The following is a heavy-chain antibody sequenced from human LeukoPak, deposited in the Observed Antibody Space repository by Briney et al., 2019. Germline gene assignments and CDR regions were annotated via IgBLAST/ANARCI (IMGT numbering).Heavy chain of an antibody. V-gene: IGHV1-18*01. Sequence: ASVRVSCKASGYTFTSFGISWVRQAPRQGLEWMGWISPYNGNTNYPQKVQGRITVTTDTSTSTAYMELRSLRSDDTAVYYCARFQLGRNFDYWGQGTLVTVSS. CDR2: ISPYNGNT. CDR1: GYTFTSFG. J-gene: IGHJ4*02. CDR3: ARFQLGRNFDY. D-gene: IGHD7-27*01.